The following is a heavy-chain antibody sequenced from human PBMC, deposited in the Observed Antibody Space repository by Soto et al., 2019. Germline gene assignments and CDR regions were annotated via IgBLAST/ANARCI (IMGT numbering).Heavy chain of an antibody. CDR3: ASPVGGDILTGYYNAFDY. CDR2: ISYDGSNK. Sequence: GGSLRLSCAASGFTFSSYAMHWVRQAPGKGLEWVAVISYDGSNKYYADSVKGRFTISRDNSKNTLYLQMNSLRAEDTAVYYCASPVGGDILTGYYNAFDYWGQGTLVTVSS. V-gene: IGHV3-30-3*01. J-gene: IGHJ4*02. D-gene: IGHD3-9*01. CDR1: GFTFSSYA.